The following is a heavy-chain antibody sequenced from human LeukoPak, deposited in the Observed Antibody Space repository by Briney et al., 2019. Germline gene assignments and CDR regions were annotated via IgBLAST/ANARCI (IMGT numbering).Heavy chain of an antibody. J-gene: IGHJ4*02. CDR1: GGSISSSNW. D-gene: IGHD6-19*01. CDR3: ARETPDSSGWD. Sequence: PSETLSLTCAVSGGSISSSNWMSWVRQAPGKGLEWVANIKQDGSHKNYADSVKGRFTISRDNAKNSLYLQMNSLRAEDTAVYYCARETPDSSGWDWGQGTLVTVSS. V-gene: IGHV3-7*01. CDR2: IKQDGSHK.